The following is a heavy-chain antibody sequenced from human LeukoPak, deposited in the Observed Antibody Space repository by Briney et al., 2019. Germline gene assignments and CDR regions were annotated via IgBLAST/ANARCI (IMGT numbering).Heavy chain of an antibody. J-gene: IGHJ4*02. V-gene: IGHV5-51*01. CDR2: IYPGDSDA. CDR1: GYSFTSYW. CDR3: ARGPVYLDYYDSSGYYFDY. D-gene: IGHD3-22*01. Sequence: GESLKISCKGSGYSFTSYWIGWVRQMPGKGLEWMGIIYPGDSDARYSPSFQGQVTISADKSISTAYLQWSSLKASDTAMYYCARGPVYLDYYDSSGYYFDYWGQGTLVTVSS.